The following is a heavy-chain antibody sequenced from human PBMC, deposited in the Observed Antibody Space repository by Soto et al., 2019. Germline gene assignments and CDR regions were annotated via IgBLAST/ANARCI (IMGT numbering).Heavy chain of an antibody. D-gene: IGHD2-2*01. CDR1: GFTFSTYG. CDR3: ARDPSSCSSTSCWGYYALDV. J-gene: IGHJ6*02. Sequence: GGSLRLSCAASGFTFSTYGMSGVVQATGKGLERVSSISCSGTYIHYADSLKGRFTISRDNAKNSLYLHMISLRAEDTALYYCARDPSSCSSTSCWGYYALDVSGQGTTVIVPS. CDR2: ISCSGTYI. V-gene: IGHV3-21*01.